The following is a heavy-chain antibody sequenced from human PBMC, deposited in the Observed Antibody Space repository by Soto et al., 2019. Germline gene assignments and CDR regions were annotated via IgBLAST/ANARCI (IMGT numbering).Heavy chain of an antibody. Sequence: GGSLRLSCAASGFTVSSNYMSWVRQAPGKGLEWVSIIYSGGSTYYADSVKGRFTISRDNSKNTLYLQMNSLRAEDTAVYYCARVDSSGYYTHYYFDYWGQGTLVTVSS. V-gene: IGHV3-53*01. CDR2: IYSGGST. J-gene: IGHJ4*02. CDR1: GFTVSSNY. CDR3: ARVDSSGYYTHYYFDY. D-gene: IGHD3-22*01.